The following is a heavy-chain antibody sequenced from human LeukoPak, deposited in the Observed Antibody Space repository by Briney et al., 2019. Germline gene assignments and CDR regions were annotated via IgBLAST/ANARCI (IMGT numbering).Heavy chain of an antibody. V-gene: IGHV3-53*05. D-gene: IGHD3-22*01. J-gene: IGHJ5*02. CDR2: IYSGGST. CDR1: GFTVSSNY. Sequence: GGSLRLSCAASGFTVSSNYMSWVRQAPGKGLEWVSVIYSGGSTYYADSVKGRFTISRDNSKNTLYLQMNSLRSEDTAVYYCARDSRYYDGNWFDPWGQGSLVTVSS. CDR3: ARDSRYYDGNWFDP.